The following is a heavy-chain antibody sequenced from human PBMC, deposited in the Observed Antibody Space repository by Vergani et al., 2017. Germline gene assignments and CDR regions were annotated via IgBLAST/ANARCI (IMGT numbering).Heavy chain of an antibody. D-gene: IGHD1-20*01. CDR1: GGSISSSSYY. J-gene: IGHJ4*02. V-gene: IGHV4-39*01. CDR2: IYYSGSA. Sequence: QLQLQESGPGLVKPSETLSLTCTVSGGSISSSSYYWGWIRQPPGKGLEWIGSIYYSGSAYYNPSLKSRVTISVDTSKNQFALKLSSVTGADTAVYYCARLTGTTEYWGQGTLVIVSS. CDR3: ARLTGTTEY.